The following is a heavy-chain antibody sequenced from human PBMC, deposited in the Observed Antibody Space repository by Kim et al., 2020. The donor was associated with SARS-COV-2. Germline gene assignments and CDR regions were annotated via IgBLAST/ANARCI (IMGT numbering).Heavy chain of an antibody. CDR3: AREAPLWFGELLWYYFDY. D-gene: IGHD3-10*01. V-gene: IGHV3-30*01. J-gene: IGHJ4*02. Sequence: KGRLTTSRDNSKNTLYLQMNSLRAEDTAVYYCAREAPLWFGELLWYYFDYWGQGTLVTVSS.